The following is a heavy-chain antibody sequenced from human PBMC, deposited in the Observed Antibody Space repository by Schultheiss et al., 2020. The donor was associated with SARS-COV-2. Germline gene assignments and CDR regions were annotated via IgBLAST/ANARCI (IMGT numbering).Heavy chain of an antibody. CDR2: IWYDGSNK. D-gene: IGHD3-10*01. CDR3: TTSSPLFYSVSDSYYNAYGLDV. CDR1: GFSVGDYA. J-gene: IGHJ6*02. V-gene: IGHV3-33*08. Sequence: GGSLRLSCAVSGFSVGDYAMSWVRQAPGKGLEWVAVIWYDGSNKYYADSVKGRFTISRDNSKNTLYLQMNSLKAEDTAVYYCTTSSPLFYSVSDSYYNAYGLDVWGQGTTVTVSS.